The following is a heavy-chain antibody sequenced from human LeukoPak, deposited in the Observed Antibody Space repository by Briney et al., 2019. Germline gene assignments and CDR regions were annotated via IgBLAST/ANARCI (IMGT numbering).Heavy chain of an antibody. CDR2: ISGSGDT. CDR1: GFTFSSYA. V-gene: IGHV3-23*01. J-gene: IGHJ4*02. D-gene: IGHD3-3*01. Sequence: GGSLRLSCAASGFTFSSYAMGWVRQAPGKGLEWVSAISGSGDTYYADSVKGRFTISRDNSKNTLYLQMNSLRAEDTAVYYCARDGVSRFLEWLSLDYWGQGTLVTVSS. CDR3: ARDGVSRFLEWLSLDY.